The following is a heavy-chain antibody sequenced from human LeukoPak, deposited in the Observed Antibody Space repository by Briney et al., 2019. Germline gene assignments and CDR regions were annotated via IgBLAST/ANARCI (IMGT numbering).Heavy chain of an antibody. V-gene: IGHV1-2*06. D-gene: IGHD2-21*02. CDR3: ARANQPAIVVVTAIDY. Sequence: ASVEVPCKASGYTFTGYYMHWVRQAPGQGLEWMGRINPNSGGTNYAQKFQGRVTMTRDTSISTAYMELSRLRSDDTAVYYCARANQPAIVVVTAIDYWGQGTLVTVSS. CDR2: INPNSGGT. J-gene: IGHJ4*02. CDR1: GYTFTGYY.